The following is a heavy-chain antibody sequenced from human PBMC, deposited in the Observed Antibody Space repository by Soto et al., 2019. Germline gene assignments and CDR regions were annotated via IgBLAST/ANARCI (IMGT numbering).Heavy chain of an antibody. Sequence: GGSLRLSCAASGFTFSSYAMHWVRQAPGKGLEWVAVISYDGSNKYYADSVKGRFTISRDNSKNTLYLQMNSLRAEDTAVYYCARENSSGWPFDYWGEGTLVPDSS. CDR3: ARENSSGWPFDY. CDR2: ISYDGSNK. V-gene: IGHV3-30-3*01. J-gene: IGHJ4*02. CDR1: GFTFSSYA. D-gene: IGHD6-19*01.